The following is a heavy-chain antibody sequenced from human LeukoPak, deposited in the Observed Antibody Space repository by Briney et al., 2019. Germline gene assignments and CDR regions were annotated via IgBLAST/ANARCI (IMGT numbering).Heavy chain of an antibody. CDR1: GDSLSSVTW. J-gene: IGHJ6*02. CDR2: IYHTGST. D-gene: IGHD2-2*01. Sequence: SETLSLTCSVSGDSLSSVTWWTWVRQPPGQGLEWIGEIYHTGSTNYNPSLKSRVAISIDKSKNQFSLKLTSVAAADTAVYYCARSTGNIVVLSAGMNYYYGMDVWGQGTTVTVSS. CDR3: ARSTGNIVVLSAGMNYYYGMDV. V-gene: IGHV4-4*02.